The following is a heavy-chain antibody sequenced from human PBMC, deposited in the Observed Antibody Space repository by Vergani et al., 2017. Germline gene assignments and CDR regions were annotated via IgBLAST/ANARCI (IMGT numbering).Heavy chain of an antibody. D-gene: IGHD3-22*01. CDR3: ARGAYYYASSDYPGSFDI. CDR1: GFTFSSYG. Sequence: QVQLVESGGGVVQPGRSLRLSCAASGFTFSSYGMHWVRQAPGKGLEWVAVIWYDGSNKYYADSVKGRFTISRDNSKNTLYLQMNSLGAEDTAVYYCARGAYYYASSDYPGSFDIWGQGTMVTVSS. V-gene: IGHV3-33*01. CDR2: IWYDGSNK. J-gene: IGHJ3*02.